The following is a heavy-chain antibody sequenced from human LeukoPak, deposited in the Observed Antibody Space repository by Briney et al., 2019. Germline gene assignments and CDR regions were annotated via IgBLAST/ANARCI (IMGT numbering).Heavy chain of an antibody. CDR1: GFTFDDYS. CDR3: TKDLSSQWFTDIRHYGMNV. D-gene: IGHD3-22*01. CDR2: ISWHSRSI. V-gene: IGHV3-9*01. Sequence: GRSLRLSCAASGFTFDDYSMHWVRQAPGKSLEWVAGISWHSRSIGYADSVKGRFTISRDNAKNSVSLQMNSLRTEDTALYYCTKDLSSQWFTDIRHYGMNVWGQGTTAAVSS. J-gene: IGHJ6*02.